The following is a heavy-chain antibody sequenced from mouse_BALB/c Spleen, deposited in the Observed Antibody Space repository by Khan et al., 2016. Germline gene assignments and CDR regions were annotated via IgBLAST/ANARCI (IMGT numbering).Heavy chain of an antibody. V-gene: IGHV1S136*01. J-gene: IGHJ3*01. CDR2: IDPDNDGT. Sequence: VQLKQSGPELVKPGASVKMSCKASGYTFSRYVMHWVKQKPGQGLEWIGYIDPDNDGTKYNEKFKGKATLTSDKSSNTAYMDLSSLTSEDSAVYYCVRPFGDCFACWGQGTLVTVSA. CDR1: GYTFSRYV. CDR3: VRPFGDCFAC.